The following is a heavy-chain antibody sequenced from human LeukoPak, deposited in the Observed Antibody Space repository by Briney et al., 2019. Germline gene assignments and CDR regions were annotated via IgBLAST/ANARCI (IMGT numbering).Heavy chain of an antibody. V-gene: IGHV1-69*05. D-gene: IGHD2-15*01. CDR2: IMPIFGTA. J-gene: IGHJ4*02. CDR3: ARDPLDCSGGSCSDY. CDR1: GGTFSSYA. Sequence: GSSVKVSWKASGGTFSSYAISWVRQAPGQGLEWMGRIMPIFGTANYAQKFQGRVTITTDESTSTAYLELTSLRSEDTAVYYCARDPLDCSGGSCSDYWGQGTLVTVSS.